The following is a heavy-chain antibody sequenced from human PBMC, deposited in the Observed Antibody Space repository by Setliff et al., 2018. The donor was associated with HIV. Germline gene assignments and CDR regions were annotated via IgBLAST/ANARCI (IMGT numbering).Heavy chain of an antibody. CDR1: GDSISSGGYY. J-gene: IGHJ4*02. V-gene: IGHV4-61*02. D-gene: IGHD3-22*01. CDR2: IYTSGST. CDR3: ARDHDYYDSGKSWGFDY. Sequence: PSETLSLTCTVAGDSISSGGYYWSWIRQPAGKGLVWIGRIYTSGSTNYNPSLKSRVTISIDTSKNQFSLTLRSVTAADTTVDYCARDHDYYDSGKSWGFDYWGQGTLVTVSS.